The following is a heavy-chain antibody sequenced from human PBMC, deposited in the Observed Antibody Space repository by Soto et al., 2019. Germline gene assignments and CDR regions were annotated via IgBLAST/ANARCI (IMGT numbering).Heavy chain of an antibody. CDR3: VRAPSDYYSADYFDN. J-gene: IGHJ4*02. CDR2: MNPNSGNT. D-gene: IGHD2-21*01. V-gene: IGHV1-8*01. CDR1: GYTFTEND. Sequence: GASVKVSCKASGYTFTENDINWVRQATGQGLEWMGWMNPNSGNTGYAQKFQGRVTMTRDNSITTAYMELSSLRSEDTAVYFCVRAPSDYYSADYFDNWGQGTPVTVSS.